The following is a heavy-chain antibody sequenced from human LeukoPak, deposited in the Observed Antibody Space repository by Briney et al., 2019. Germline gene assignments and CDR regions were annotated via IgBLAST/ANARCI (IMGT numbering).Heavy chain of an antibody. CDR3: AKASSGSSSRPVDY. J-gene: IGHJ4*02. CDR2: ISGDGASA. Sequence: PGGSLRLSCVASGFTFHDYAMSWVRQVPGKGLEWVSLISGDGASATYAGSVKGRFTISRDNSKTSLYLQMNSLRTEDTAFYYCAKASSGSSSRPVDYWGQGTLVTVSS. V-gene: IGHV3-43*02. D-gene: IGHD3-10*01. CDR1: GFTFHDYA.